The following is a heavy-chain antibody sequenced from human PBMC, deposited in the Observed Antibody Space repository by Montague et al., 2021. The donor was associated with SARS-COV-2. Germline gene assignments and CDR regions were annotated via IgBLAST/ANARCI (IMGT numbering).Heavy chain of an antibody. J-gene: IGHJ6*02. V-gene: IGHV4-39*07. CDR3: ARVGRQRLVRLSGMDV. Sequence: SETLSLTCTVSGGSISSSSYYWGWIRQPPGKGLEWIGSIYYSGXTXYXXXXKXRVTISVDTSKNQFSLKMSSVTAADTAVYYCARVGRQRLVRLSGMDVGGQGTTVAVSS. CDR1: GGSISSSSYY. D-gene: IGHD6-13*01. CDR2: IYYSGXT.